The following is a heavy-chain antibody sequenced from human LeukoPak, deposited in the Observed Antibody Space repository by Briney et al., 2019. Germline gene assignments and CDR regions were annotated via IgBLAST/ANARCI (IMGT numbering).Heavy chain of an antibody. D-gene: IGHD2-2*01. Sequence: GGSLRLSCAASGFSFHSYAMSWVRQAPGKEPEWVAGIAGSGDSAYHTDSVQGRFTISRDNSKNTLHLQMNSLRVEDTAIYYCAKGGYCTSTSCSRCDPWGQGSLVTVSS. J-gene: IGHJ5*02. CDR2: IAGSGDSA. V-gene: IGHV3-23*01. CDR1: GFSFHSYA. CDR3: AKGGYCTSTSCSRCDP.